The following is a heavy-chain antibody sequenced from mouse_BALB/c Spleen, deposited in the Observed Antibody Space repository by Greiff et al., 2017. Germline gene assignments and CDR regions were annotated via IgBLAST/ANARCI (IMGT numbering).Heavy chain of an antibody. V-gene: IGHV2-9*02. J-gene: IGHJ3*01. D-gene: IGHD2-10*01. CDR2: IWAGGST. CDR3: ARDPPYYGNWFAY. CDR1: GFSLTSYG. Sequence: VKLVESGPGLVAPSQSLSITCTVSGFSLTSYGVHWVRQPPGKGLEWLGVIWAGGSTNYNSALMSRLSISKDNSKSQVFLKMNSLQTDDTAMYYCARDPPYYGNWFAYWGQGTLVTVSA.